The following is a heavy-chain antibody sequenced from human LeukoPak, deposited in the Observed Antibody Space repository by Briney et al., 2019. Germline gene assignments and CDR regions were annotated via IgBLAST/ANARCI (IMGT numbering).Heavy chain of an antibody. CDR3: AKREGGSPNWFDP. J-gene: IGHJ5*02. D-gene: IGHD1-26*01. Sequence: GGSLRLSCAASGLTFSNYGIHWVRQTPGKGLEWVAFIRFDGGNKYYADSVKGRFTISRDNSKNTLYLKMNSLRTEDSAVYYCAKREGGSPNWFDPWGQGTLVTVSS. CDR1: GLTFSNYG. CDR2: IRFDGGNK. V-gene: IGHV3-30*02.